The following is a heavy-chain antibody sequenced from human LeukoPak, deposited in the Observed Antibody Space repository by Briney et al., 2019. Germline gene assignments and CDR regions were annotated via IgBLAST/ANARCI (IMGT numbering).Heavy chain of an antibody. Sequence: GRSLRLSCAASGFTFSSYGMHWVRQAPGKGLEWVAVIWYDGSNKYYADSVKGRSTISRDNSKNTLYLQMNSLRAEDTAVYYCARDRLDYYDSSGLDYWGQGTLVTVSS. CDR3: ARDRLDYYDSSGLDY. D-gene: IGHD3-22*01. V-gene: IGHV3-33*01. J-gene: IGHJ4*02. CDR2: IWYDGSNK. CDR1: GFTFSSYG.